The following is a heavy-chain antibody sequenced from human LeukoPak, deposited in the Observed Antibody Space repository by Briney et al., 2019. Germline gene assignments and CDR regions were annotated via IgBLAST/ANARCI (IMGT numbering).Heavy chain of an antibody. V-gene: IGHV3-30*18. CDR1: GFTFSSYG. D-gene: IGHD4-11*01. Sequence: PGGSLRLSCAASGFTFSSYGMHWVRQAPGKGLEWVAVISYDGSNKYYADSVKGRFTISRDNSKNTLYLQMNSLRAEDTAVYYCAKVGNRYSMSLVGYWGQGTLVTVSS. J-gene: IGHJ4*02. CDR2: ISYDGSNK. CDR3: AKVGNRYSMSLVGY.